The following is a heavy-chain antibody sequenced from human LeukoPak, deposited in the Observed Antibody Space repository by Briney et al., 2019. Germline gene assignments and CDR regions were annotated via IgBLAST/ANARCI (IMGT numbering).Heavy chain of an antibody. Sequence: ASVKVSCKASGYTFTSYYMHLVRQAPRQGLEWMEIINPSGGSTSYAQKFQGRVTMTRDTSTSTVYMELSSLRSEDTAVYYCARDRGQLRFLEWLFDYWGQGTLVTVSS. CDR2: INPSGGST. J-gene: IGHJ4*02. CDR3: ARDRGQLRFLEWLFDY. V-gene: IGHV1-46*01. D-gene: IGHD3-3*01. CDR1: GYTFTSYY.